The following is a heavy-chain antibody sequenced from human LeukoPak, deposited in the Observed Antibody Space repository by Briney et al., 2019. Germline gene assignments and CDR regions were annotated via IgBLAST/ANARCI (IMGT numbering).Heavy chain of an antibody. CDR2: ISSSGSTI. Sequence: PGGSLRLSCAASGFTFSDYYMSWIRQAPGKGLEWVSYISSSGSTIYYADSVKGRFTISRDNAKNSLYLQMNSRRAEDTAVYYCARDTIVVPAADYYMDVWGKGTTVTVSS. CDR3: ARDTIVVPAADYYMDV. J-gene: IGHJ6*03. CDR1: GFTFSDYY. V-gene: IGHV3-11*04. D-gene: IGHD2-2*01.